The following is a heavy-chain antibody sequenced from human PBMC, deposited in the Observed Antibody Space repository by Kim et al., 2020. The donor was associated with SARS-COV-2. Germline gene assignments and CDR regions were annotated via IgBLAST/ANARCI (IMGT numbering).Heavy chain of an antibody. CDR1: GVTFSGYS. CDR3: AREWGPI. Sequence: GGSLRLSCEVSGVTFSGYSMNWVRQAPEKGLEWVSYISSSGETIFYADFARGRFTISRDNAKNSVYLQMTSLRAEDTAVYFCAREWGPIWGQGTLVIVSS. CDR2: ISSSGETI. V-gene: IGHV3-48*04. J-gene: IGHJ4*02. D-gene: IGHD3-16*01.